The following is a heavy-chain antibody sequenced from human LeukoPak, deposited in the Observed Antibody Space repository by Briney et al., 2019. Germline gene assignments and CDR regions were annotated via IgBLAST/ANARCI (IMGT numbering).Heavy chain of an antibody. V-gene: IGHV1-46*01. J-gene: IGHJ4*02. CDR2: INPSGGST. CDR1: GYTFTSYY. D-gene: IGHD4-17*01. CDR3: ARLNGDRNFDY. Sequence: ASVKVSCKASGYTFTSYYMHWVRQAPGQGLEWMGIINPSGGSTSYAQKFQGRVTMTRDTSTSTVYMDLSSLRSEDTAVYYCARLNGDRNFDYWGQGTLVTVSS.